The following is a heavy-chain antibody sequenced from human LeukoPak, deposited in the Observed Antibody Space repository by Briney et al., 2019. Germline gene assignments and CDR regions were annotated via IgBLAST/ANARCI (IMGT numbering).Heavy chain of an antibody. Sequence: SETLSLTCTVSGGSISSGSYYWSWIRQPGGKGLEWIVRIYTSGSTNYNPSLKSRVTISVDTSKNQFSLKLSSVTAADTAVYYCARERSGYYYVFDYWGQGTLVTVSS. CDR3: ARERSGYYYVFDY. V-gene: IGHV4-61*02. J-gene: IGHJ4*02. D-gene: IGHD3-22*01. CDR1: GGSISSGSYY. CDR2: IYTSGST.